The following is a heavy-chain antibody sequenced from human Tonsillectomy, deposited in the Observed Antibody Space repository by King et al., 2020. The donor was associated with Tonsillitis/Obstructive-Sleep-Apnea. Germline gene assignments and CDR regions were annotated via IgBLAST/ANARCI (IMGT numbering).Heavy chain of an antibody. CDR1: GFTFSSYE. Sequence: VQLVQSGGGLVQPGGSLRLSCAASGFTFSSYEMNWVRQAPGKGLEWVSYISSSGSTIYYADSVKGRFTISRDNAKNSLYLQMNSLRAEDTVVYYCASPTPYDYVWGSYRPQDRYYFDYWGQGTLVTVSS. CDR3: ASPTPYDYVWGSYRPQDRYYFDY. V-gene: IGHV3-48*03. D-gene: IGHD3-16*02. CDR2: ISSSGSTI. J-gene: IGHJ4*02.